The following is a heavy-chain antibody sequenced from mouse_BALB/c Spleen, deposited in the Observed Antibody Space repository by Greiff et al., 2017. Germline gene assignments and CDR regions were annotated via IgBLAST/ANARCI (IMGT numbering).Heavy chain of an antibody. V-gene: IGHV1S132*01. CDR3: ASSYDYEGWLAY. J-gene: IGHJ3*01. D-gene: IGHD2-4*01. Sequence: QVQLQQSGAELVKPGASVKLSCKTSGYTFTSYWIQWVKQRPGQGLGWIGEIFPGTGTTYYNEKFKGKATLTIDTSSSTAYMQLSSLTSEDSAVYFCASSYDYEGWLAYWGQGTLVTVSA. CDR2: IFPGTGTT. CDR1: GYTFTSYW.